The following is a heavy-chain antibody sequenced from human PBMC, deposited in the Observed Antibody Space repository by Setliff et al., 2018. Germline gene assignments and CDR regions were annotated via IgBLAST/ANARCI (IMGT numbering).Heavy chain of an antibody. V-gene: IGHV1-18*01. CDR2: ISPYYGNT. D-gene: IGHD2-15*01. CDR3: ARDRGGDDFVGAVGGSFDI. J-gene: IGHJ3*02. CDR1: GYSFTVFG. Sequence: ASVTVSCKTSGYSFTVFGISWVRQAPGQGLEWMGWISPYYGNTNYAQQFQGRVTMTTDTSTTTVYMALRSLRSDDTAVYYCARDRGGDDFVGAVGGSFDIWGQGTMVT.